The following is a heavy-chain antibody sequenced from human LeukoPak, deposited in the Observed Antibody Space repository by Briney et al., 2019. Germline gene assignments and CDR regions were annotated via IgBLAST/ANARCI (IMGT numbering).Heavy chain of an antibody. Sequence: PSETLSLTCAVYGGSFSGYYWSWIRQPPGKGLEWIGEINHSGSTNYNPSLKSRVTISVDTSKNQFSLKLSSVTAADTAVYYCARDSEPQTGYDSSLFDYWGQGTLVTVSS. J-gene: IGHJ4*02. CDR3: ARDSEPQTGYDSSLFDY. CDR2: INHSGST. V-gene: IGHV4-34*01. D-gene: IGHD3-22*01. CDR1: GGSFSGYY.